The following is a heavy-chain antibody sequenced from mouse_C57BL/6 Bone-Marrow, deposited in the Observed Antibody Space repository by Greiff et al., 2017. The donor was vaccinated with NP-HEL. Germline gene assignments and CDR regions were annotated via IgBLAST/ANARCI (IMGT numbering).Heavy chain of an antibody. V-gene: IGHV1-81*01. D-gene: IGHD1-1*01. CDR2: IYPRSGNT. CDR3: ARDYYGSSLAMDY. CDR1: GYTFTSYG. J-gene: IGHJ4*01. Sequence: VQLKESGAELARPGASVKLSCKASGYTFTSYGISWVKQRTGQGLEWIGEIYPRSGNTYYNEKFKGKATLTADKSSSTAYMELRSLTSEDSAVYFCARDYYGSSLAMDYWGQGTSVTVSS.